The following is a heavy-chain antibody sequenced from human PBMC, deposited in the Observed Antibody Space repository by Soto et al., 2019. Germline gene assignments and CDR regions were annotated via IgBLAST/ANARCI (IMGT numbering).Heavy chain of an antibody. CDR2: IYYSGST. J-gene: IGHJ4*02. CDR3: ARGVIH. CDR1: GGSISSGGYY. V-gene: IGHV4-31*03. Sequence: QVQLQESGPGLVKPSQTLSLTCTVSGGSISSGGYYWSWIRQHPGKGLEWIGYIYYSGSTSYNPPLXRXITIAVATSNNPCSLKLNPVTAADTAVYYSARGVIHWGQGTLVTVSS. D-gene: IGHD3-16*02.